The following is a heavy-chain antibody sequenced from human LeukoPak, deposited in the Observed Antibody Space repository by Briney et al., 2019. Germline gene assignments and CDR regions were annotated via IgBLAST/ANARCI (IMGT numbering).Heavy chain of an antibody. D-gene: IGHD5-12*01. V-gene: IGHV4-38-2*01. Sequence: SETLSLTCAVSGYSISSGYYWGWIRQPPVKGLEWIGSIYHSGSTYYNPSLKSRVTISVDTSKNQFSLKLSSVTAADTAVYYCARSYSGYDIVYYGRFRGPHLFDYWGQGTLVTVSS. J-gene: IGHJ4*02. CDR3: ARSYSGYDIVYYGRFRGPHLFDY. CDR2: IYHSGST. CDR1: GYSISSGYY.